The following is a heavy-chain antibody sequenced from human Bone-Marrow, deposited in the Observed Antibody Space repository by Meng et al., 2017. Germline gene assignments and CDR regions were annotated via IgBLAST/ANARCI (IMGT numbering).Heavy chain of an antibody. CDR1: GFTFDDYD. D-gene: IGHD1-26*01. J-gene: IGHJ4*02. CDR2: INWNGGST. CDR3: ARDDGSYTYYFDY. V-gene: IGHV3-20*04. Sequence: GESLKISCAASGFTFDDYDMSWVRQAPGKGLEWVSGINWNGGSTGYADSVKGRFTISRDNAKNSLYLQMNSLRAEDTAVYYCARDDGSYTYYFDYWGQGTLVTVSS.